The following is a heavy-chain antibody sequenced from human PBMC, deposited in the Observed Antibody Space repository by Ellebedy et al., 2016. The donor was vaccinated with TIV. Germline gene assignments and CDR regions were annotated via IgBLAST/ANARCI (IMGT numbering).Heavy chain of an antibody. V-gene: IGHV1-18*01. CDR3: ARDRRITMVRGVTPYYYYYGMDG. Sequence: ASVKVSXXASGYTFTSYGISWVRQAPGQGLEWMGWISAYNGNTNYAQKLQGRVTMTTDTSTSTAYMELRSLRSDDTAVYYCARDRRITMVRGVTPYYYYYGMDGWGQGTTVTVSS. J-gene: IGHJ6*02. CDR1: GYTFTSYG. CDR2: ISAYNGNT. D-gene: IGHD3-10*01.